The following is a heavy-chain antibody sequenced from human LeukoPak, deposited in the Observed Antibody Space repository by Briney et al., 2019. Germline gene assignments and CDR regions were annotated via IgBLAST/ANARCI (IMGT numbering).Heavy chain of an antibody. D-gene: IGHD3-3*01. V-gene: IGHV3-23*01. Sequence: PGGSLRLSCAASGFTFSSYAMSWVRQAPGKGLEWVSAISGSGDRTYYTDSVKGRFTISRDNSKNTLYLQMNSLRAEDTAVYYCARGLNRRITIFGVVTGGGYYFDYWGQGTLVTVSS. CDR2: ISGSGDRT. J-gene: IGHJ4*02. CDR3: ARGLNRRITIFGVVTGGGYYFDY. CDR1: GFTFSSYA.